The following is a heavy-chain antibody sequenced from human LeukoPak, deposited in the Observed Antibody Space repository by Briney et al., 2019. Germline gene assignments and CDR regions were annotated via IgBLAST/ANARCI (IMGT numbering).Heavy chain of an antibody. CDR3: AKGRDKYQLLSKNWFDP. D-gene: IGHD2-2*01. CDR2: ISWNSGSI. V-gene: IGHV3-9*01. J-gene: IGHJ5*02. Sequence: PGGSLRPSCAASGFTFDDYAMHWVRQAPGKGLEWVSGISWNSGSIGYADSVKGRFTISRDNAKNSLYLQMNSLRAEDTALYYCAKGRDKYQLLSKNWFDPWGQGTLVTVSS. CDR1: GFTFDDYA.